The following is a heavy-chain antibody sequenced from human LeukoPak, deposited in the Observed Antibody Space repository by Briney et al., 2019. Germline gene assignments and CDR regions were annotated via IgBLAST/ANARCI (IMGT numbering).Heavy chain of an antibody. V-gene: IGHV3-9*01. CDR1: GFTFDDYA. Sequence: GRSLRLSCAASGFTFDDYAMHWVRQAPWKGLEWVSGISWNSGSIGYADSVKGRFTISRDNAKNSLYLQMNSLRAEDTALYYCVAAGTSPSDAFDIWGQGTMVTVSS. CDR2: ISWNSGSI. J-gene: IGHJ3*02. CDR3: VAAGTSPSDAFDI. D-gene: IGHD6-13*01.